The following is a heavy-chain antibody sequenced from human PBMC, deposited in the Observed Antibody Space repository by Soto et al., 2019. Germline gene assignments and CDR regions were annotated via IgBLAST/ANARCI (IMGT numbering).Heavy chain of an antibody. Sequence: EVQLVESGGGLVQPGGSLRLSCAASGFTFSNFWMTWVRQAPGKGLEWVANIKQDGSEKYYVDSVKGRFTISRDNAKNSVFLQMNSLRVEDTAVYYCARSKPLDHWGQGILVTVSS. CDR1: GFTFSNFW. CDR3: ARSKPLDH. V-gene: IGHV3-7*01. CDR2: IKQDGSEK. J-gene: IGHJ4*02.